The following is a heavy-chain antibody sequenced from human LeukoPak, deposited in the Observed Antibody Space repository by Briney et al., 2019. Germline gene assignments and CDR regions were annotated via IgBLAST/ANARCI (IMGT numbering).Heavy chain of an antibody. CDR2: ISGSGST. D-gene: IGHD2-15*01. J-gene: IGHJ4*02. CDR3: AKSPLYCSGGSCWYYFDY. V-gene: IGHV3-23*01. Sequence: GGSLRLSCAASGFTFSSYAMSWVRQAPGKGLEWVSAISGSGSTYYADSVKGRFTISRDNSKNTLYLQMNSLRAEDTAVYYCAKSPLYCSGGSCWYYFDYWGQGTLVTVSS. CDR1: GFTFSSYA.